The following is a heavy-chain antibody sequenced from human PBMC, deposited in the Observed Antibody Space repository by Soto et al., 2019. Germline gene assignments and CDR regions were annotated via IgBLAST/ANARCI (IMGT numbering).Heavy chain of an antibody. D-gene: IGHD3-22*01. CDR3: ARQFHYDSSGYYYAY. V-gene: IGHV1-69*01. J-gene: IGHJ4*02. Sequence: QVRLVQSGAEVKKPGSSVKVSCKASGGTFSRYAISWVRQAPGQGLEWMGGIIPIFGTANYAQKFQGRLSITADESTSTVYMQLSSLRSEDTAVYYCARQFHYDSSGYYYAYWGQGTLVTVSS. CDR2: IIPIFGTA. CDR1: GGTFSRYA.